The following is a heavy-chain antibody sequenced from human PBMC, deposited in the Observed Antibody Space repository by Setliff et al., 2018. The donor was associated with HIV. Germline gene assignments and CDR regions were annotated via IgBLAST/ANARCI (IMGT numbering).Heavy chain of an antibody. Sequence: GGSLRLSCAASGFTFSSYGMHWVRQAPGKGLEWVAFIRYDGSNKYYVGSVKGRFTISRDNAKNSLFLQMNSLRVEDTAVYFCVPQGPGPGSGWWRNWFDPWGQGTLVTVSS. CDR3: VPQGPGPGSGWWRNWFDP. CDR2: IRYDGSNK. D-gene: IGHD6-19*01. V-gene: IGHV3-30*02. CDR1: GFTFSSYG. J-gene: IGHJ5*02.